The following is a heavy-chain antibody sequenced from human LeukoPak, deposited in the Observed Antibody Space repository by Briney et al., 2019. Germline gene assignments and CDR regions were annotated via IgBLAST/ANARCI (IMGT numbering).Heavy chain of an antibody. D-gene: IGHD1-26*01. CDR3: ARYSGSYYFDY. CDR2: IYYSGST. V-gene: IGHV4-59*01. Sequence: PSETLSLTCTVSGGCISSYYWSWIRQPPGKGLEWIGYIYYSGSTNYNPSLKSRVTISVDTSKNQFSLKLSSVTAADTAVYYCARYSGSYYFDYWGQGTLVTVSS. J-gene: IGHJ4*02. CDR1: GGCISSYY.